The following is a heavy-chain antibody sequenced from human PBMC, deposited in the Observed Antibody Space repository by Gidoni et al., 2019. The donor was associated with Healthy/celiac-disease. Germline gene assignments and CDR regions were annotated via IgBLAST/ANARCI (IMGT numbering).Heavy chain of an antibody. CDR1: GYSFTSYW. Sequence: EVQLVQSGAEVKKPGESLRISCKGSGYSFTSYWISWVRQMPGKGLEWMGRIDPSDSYTNYSPSFQGHVTISADKSISTADLQWSSLKASDTAMYYCARIDSSGYYYDYFDYWGQGTLVTVSS. CDR3: ARIDSSGYYYDYFDY. J-gene: IGHJ4*02. CDR2: IDPSDSYT. V-gene: IGHV5-10-1*03. D-gene: IGHD3-22*01.